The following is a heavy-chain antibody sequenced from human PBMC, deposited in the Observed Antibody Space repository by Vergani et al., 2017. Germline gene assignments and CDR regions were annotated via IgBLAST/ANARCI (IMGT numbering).Heavy chain of an antibody. D-gene: IGHD3-3*01. Sequence: QVQLQQWGAGVVKPSGTLSLTCAVFGESFSSFYWSWIRQPPGKGLEWIGEINNDGHTNYNPSLESRVTVSRDTAKNQFSLNLMSVTAADTAVYYCARTPIFAVVIPYYYYMDVWGKGTTVTVSS. CDR2: INNDGHT. CDR1: GESFSSFY. CDR3: ARTPIFAVVIPYYYYMDV. J-gene: IGHJ6*03. V-gene: IGHV4-34*02.